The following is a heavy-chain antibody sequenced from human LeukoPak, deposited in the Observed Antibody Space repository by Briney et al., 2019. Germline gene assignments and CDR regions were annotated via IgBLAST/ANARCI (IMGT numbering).Heavy chain of an antibody. V-gene: IGHV1-2*02. CDR2: INPNSGGT. J-gene: IGHJ6*03. CDR1: GYTFTGYY. Sequence: ASVKVSCKASGYTFTGYYIQWVRQAPGQGLEWVGYINPNSGGTNYAQKFQGRATMTRDRSTSTAYMELSRLRSDDTAVYYCARDLASSLWATVTYYYYMDVWGHGATVTVSS. CDR3: ARDLASSLWATVTYYYYMDV. D-gene: IGHD4-17*01.